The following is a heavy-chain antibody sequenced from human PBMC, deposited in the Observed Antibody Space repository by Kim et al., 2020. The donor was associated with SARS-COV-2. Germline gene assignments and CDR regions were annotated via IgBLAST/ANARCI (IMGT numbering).Heavy chain of an antibody. V-gene: IGHV1-2*02. CDR3: ARSRRQPKNWFDP. D-gene: IGHD1-1*01. Sequence: AQKFQGRVTMTRDTSISTAYMELSRLRSDDTAVYYCARSRRQPKNWFDPWGQGTLVTVSS. J-gene: IGHJ5*02.